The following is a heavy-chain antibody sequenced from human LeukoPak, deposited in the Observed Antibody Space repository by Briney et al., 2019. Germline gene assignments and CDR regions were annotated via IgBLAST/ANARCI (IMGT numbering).Heavy chain of an antibody. CDR1: GGSFSGYY. J-gene: IGHJ3*02. CDR3: ARGTYYYDSSGYQAFVI. Sequence: SETLSLTCAVYGGSFSGYYWSWIRQPPGKGLEWIGEINHSGSTNYNPSLKSRVTISVDTSKNQFSLKLSSVTAADTAVYYCARGTYYYDSSGYQAFVIWGQGTMVTVSS. CDR2: INHSGST. V-gene: IGHV4-34*01. D-gene: IGHD3-22*01.